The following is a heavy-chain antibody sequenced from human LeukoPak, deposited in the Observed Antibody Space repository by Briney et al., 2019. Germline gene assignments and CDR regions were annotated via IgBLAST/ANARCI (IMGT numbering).Heavy chain of an antibody. CDR1: GLTFTDFW. J-gene: IGHJ4*02. Sequence: GGSLRLSCAASGLTFTDFWMNWVRLAPGRGLEWLANINPDGDEKYYVDSVKGRFAMSRDNAKNEVYLEMNSLRAEDTGVYYCSGRDSSRSPRAYWGQGTLVSVSS. CDR2: INPDGDEK. CDR3: SGRDSSRSPRAY. V-gene: IGHV3-7*01. D-gene: IGHD6-13*01.